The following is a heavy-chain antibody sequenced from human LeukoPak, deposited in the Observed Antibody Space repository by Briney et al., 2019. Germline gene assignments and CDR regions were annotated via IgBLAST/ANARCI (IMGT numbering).Heavy chain of an antibody. D-gene: IGHD6-6*01. CDR3: ARDLLGYSSSSGFDY. V-gene: IGHV4-39*07. Sequence: SETLSLTCTVSGGSISSSSYYWGRIRQPPGKGLEWIGSIYYSGSTNYNPSLKSLVTISVDTSKNQFSLKLSSVTAADTAVYYCARDLLGYSSSSGFDYWGQGTLVTVSS. J-gene: IGHJ4*02. CDR1: GGSISSSSYY. CDR2: IYYSGST.